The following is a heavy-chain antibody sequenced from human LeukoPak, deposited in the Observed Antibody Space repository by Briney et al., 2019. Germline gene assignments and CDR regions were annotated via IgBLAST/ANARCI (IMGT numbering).Heavy chain of an antibody. J-gene: IGHJ4*02. CDR3: VRDVIHSYLDI. Sequence: GGSLRLSCAASGFTFRSHSLDWVRQAPGKGLEWVSSITGAGSIQYADSVQGRFTISRDNTQNSIFLQMNSLRAEDTAVYYCVRDVIHSYLDIWGQGILVTVSS. CDR2: ITGAGSI. V-gene: IGHV3-21*01. CDR1: GFTFRSHS. D-gene: IGHD2/OR15-2a*01.